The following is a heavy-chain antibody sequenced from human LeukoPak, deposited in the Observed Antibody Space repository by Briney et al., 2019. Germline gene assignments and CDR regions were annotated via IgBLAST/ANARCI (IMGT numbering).Heavy chain of an antibody. CDR3: ARVTSCGGDCYVIDY. V-gene: IGHV4-59*08. CDR1: GGSISSYY. CDR2: IYYSGST. D-gene: IGHD2-21*01. Sequence: PSETLSLTCTVSGGSISSYYWSWIRQPPGKGLEWIGYIYYSGSTNYNPSLKSRVTISVDTSKNQFSLKLSSVTAADTAVYYCARVTSCGGDCYVIDYWGQGTLVTVSS. J-gene: IGHJ4*02.